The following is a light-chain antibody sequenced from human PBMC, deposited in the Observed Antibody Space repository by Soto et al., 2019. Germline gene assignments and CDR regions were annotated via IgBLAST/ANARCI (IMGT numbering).Light chain of an antibody. CDR1: ASDIGRYNY. CDR3: NSYVGSNNYV. V-gene: IGLV2-8*01. J-gene: IGLJ1*01. Sequence: HSALTQPPSASGSPGQSVTISCIGTASDIGRYNYVSWYQHHPGKAPKLIIYEVTKRPSGVPDRFSGSKSGNTASLTVSGLQADDEADYYCNSYVGSNNYVFGTGTKV. CDR2: EVT.